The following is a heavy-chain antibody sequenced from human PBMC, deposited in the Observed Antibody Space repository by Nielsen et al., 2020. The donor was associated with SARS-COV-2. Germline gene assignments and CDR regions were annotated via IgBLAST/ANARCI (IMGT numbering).Heavy chain of an antibody. Sequence: ASVKVSCKASGYTFTGYYMHWVRQAPGQGLEWMGWINPNSGGTNYAQKFQGWVTMTRDTSISTAYMELSRLRSDDTAVYYCARDIVVVPAATCMDVWGQGTTVTVSS. V-gene: IGHV1-2*04. CDR2: INPNSGGT. CDR1: GYTFTGYY. D-gene: IGHD2-2*01. J-gene: IGHJ6*02. CDR3: ARDIVVVPAATCMDV.